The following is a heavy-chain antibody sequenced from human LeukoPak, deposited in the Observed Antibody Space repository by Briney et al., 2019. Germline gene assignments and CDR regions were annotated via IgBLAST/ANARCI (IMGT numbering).Heavy chain of an antibody. CDR3: ARGFSSSWDLRFDY. J-gene: IGHJ4*02. Sequence: KPSETLSLTCTVSGGSISSGGYYWSWIRQHPGKGLEWIGYIYYSGSTNYNPSLKSRVTISVDTSKNQFSLKLSFVTAADTAVYYCARGFSSSWDLRFDYWGQGTLVTVSS. V-gene: IGHV4-61*08. D-gene: IGHD6-13*01. CDR1: GGSISSGGYY. CDR2: IYYSGST.